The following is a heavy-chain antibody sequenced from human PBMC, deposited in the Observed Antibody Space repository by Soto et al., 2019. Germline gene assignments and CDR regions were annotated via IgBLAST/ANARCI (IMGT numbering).Heavy chain of an antibody. CDR1: GFTFSSYE. V-gene: IGHV3-48*03. CDR3: ARDGLKQRWLQLHYYYGMDV. J-gene: IGHJ6*02. Sequence: GGSLRLSCAASGFTFSSYEMNWVHQAPGKGLEWISYISSSDSTIYYADSVRGRFTISRDNAKNSLYLQMNSLRAEDTAVYYCARDGLKQRWLQLHYYYGMDVWGQGTTVTVSS. CDR2: ISSSDSTI. D-gene: IGHD5-12*01.